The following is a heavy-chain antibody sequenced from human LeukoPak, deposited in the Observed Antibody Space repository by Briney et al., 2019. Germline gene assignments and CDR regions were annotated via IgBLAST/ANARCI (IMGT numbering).Heavy chain of an antibody. CDR2: ISYSGST. J-gene: IGHJ4*02. CDR1: GGSVSSGSYY. Sequence: PSETLSLTCSVSGGSVSSGSYYWSWIRQPPGKGLEWIGYISYSGSTNYSPSLESRVTISVDTSKNQFSLKLSSVTAADTAVYYCARDLNTYGSHYFDYWGQGTLVTVSS. CDR3: ARDLNTYGSHYFDY. D-gene: IGHD5-18*01. V-gene: IGHV4-61*01.